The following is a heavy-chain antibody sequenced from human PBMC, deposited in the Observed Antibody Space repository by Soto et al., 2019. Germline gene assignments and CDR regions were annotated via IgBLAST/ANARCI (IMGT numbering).Heavy chain of an antibody. J-gene: IGHJ5*02. CDR1: GYTFASHD. CDR3: ARERSAAGAGSFDP. V-gene: IGHV1-8*01. Sequence: GASGKDPCKASGYTFASHDINRVRQTTGQGLEWMGWMNPNSGNTDYAQKSQGRVTMARNTSISTAYMELSSLRFEATAVYFCARERSAAGAGSFDPWGRGTLVTVSS. D-gene: IGHD6-13*01. CDR2: MNPNSGNT.